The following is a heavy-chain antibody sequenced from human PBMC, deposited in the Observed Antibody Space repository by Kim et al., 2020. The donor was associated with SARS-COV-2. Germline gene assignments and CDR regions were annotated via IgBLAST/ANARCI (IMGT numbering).Heavy chain of an antibody. CDR1: GFNFSSSA. V-gene: IGHV3-23*01. Sequence: GGSLRLSCAASGFNFSSSALSWVRHAPGAGLEWVSGISPRGANKDYADSVKGRFTISRDNSRNMLFLQMNSLRAEDTAVYYCAKDRQYLCFGEVWGQGT. D-gene: IGHD3-10*01. CDR2: ISPRGANK. J-gene: IGHJ4*02. CDR3: AKDRQYLCFGEV.